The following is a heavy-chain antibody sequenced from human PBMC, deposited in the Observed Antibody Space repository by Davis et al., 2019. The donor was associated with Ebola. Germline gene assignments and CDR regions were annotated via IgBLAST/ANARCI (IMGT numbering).Heavy chain of an antibody. J-gene: IGHJ2*01. Sequence: SETLSLTCNVSGGSISSGTYYWGWVRQPPGKGLEWIGSIYYNGRTYYSSSLEGRVTISLDTSKNQFSLKLRSVTAADTAVYFCARLSGLFSSSSGALYFDLWGRGTLVSVSS. CDR2: IYYNGRT. V-gene: IGHV4-39*07. CDR1: GGSISSGTYY. CDR3: ARLSGLFSSSSGALYFDL. D-gene: IGHD6-6*01.